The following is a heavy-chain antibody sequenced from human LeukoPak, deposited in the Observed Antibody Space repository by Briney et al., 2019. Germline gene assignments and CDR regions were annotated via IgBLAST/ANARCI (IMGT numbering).Heavy chain of an antibody. CDR2: IYYSGST. Sequence: SETLSLTCAVYGGSFSGYYWSWIRQPPGKGPEWIGYIYYSGSTNYNPSLKSRVTISVDTSKNQFSLKLSSVTAADTAVYYFARLPMYYYGSGSYYNEKMYYYYGMDVWGQGTTVTVSS. V-gene: IGHV4-59*08. CDR1: GGSFSGYY. J-gene: IGHJ6*02. CDR3: ARLPMYYYGSGSYYNEKMYYYYGMDV. D-gene: IGHD3-10*01.